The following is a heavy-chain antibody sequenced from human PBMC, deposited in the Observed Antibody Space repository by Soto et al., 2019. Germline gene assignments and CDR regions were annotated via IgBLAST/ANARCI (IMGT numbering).Heavy chain of an antibody. CDR3: PIEKVGATSIHVFDI. CDR2: ISSSSSYI. CDR1: GVTVKSYS. J-gene: IGHJ3*02. V-gene: IGHV3-21*01. Sequence: PGCSLRLACAAYGVTVKSYSINWARQAPVKGLEWVSSISSSSSYIYYADSVKGRFTISRDNAKNSLYLQMNSLRAEDTAVYYCPIEKVGATSIHVFDIRGHGTMVTVS. D-gene: IGHD1-26*01.